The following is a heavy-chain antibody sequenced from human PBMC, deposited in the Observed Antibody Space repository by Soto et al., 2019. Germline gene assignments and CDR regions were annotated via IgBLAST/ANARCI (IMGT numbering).Heavy chain of an antibody. CDR3: ARHGYNYGGGYFDY. V-gene: IGHV3-66*04. D-gene: IGHD5-18*01. Sequence: GGFLRLSCAAPGGTGNSNYMSWVRQAPGKGLEWVSVIYSGGSTYYADSVKGRFTISRDNSKNTLYLQMNSLRAEDTAVYYCARHGYNYGGGYFDYWGQGTLVTVSS. CDR1: GGTGNSNY. CDR2: IYSGGST. J-gene: IGHJ4*02.